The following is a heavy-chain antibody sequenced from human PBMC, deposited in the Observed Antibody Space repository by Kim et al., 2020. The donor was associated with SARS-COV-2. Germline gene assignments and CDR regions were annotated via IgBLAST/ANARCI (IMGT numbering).Heavy chain of an antibody. J-gene: IGHJ6*02. V-gene: IGHV3-53*01. Sequence: VKCRFTISRDKSKNTRYLQMKSLRGEDTAVYYCAGDVASLSGYYIYGMDVWGQGTTVTVSS. D-gene: IGHD3-22*01. CDR3: AGDVASLSGYYIYGMDV.